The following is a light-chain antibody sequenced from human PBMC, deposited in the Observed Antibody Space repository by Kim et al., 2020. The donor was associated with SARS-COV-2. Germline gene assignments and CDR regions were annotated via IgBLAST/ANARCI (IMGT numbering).Light chain of an antibody. V-gene: IGLV2-14*04. CDR1: SRDVGAYDH. Sequence: QPLTISCTGTSRDVGAYDHVSWYQQHPDKVPKLMIYDVNKRPSGVSSRFSGYKSGNTASLTISGLQTEDEADYYCSSFATSTTWVFGGGTKVTVL. CDR2: DVN. J-gene: IGLJ3*02. CDR3: SSFATSTTWV.